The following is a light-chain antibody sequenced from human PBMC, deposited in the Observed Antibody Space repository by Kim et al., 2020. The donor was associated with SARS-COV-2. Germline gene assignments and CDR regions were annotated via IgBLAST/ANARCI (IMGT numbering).Light chain of an antibody. J-gene: IGKJ5*01. V-gene: IGKV3-20*01. CDR3: QRYGGSFT. CDR1: QSVNSHY. Sequence: EIVLTQSPGTLSLSPGERATLSCRASQSVNSHYLSWYQQKPGHAPRLLIYGASSRATGIPDRVSGSGSGTDFTLTIGELQPEDFAVYYCQRYGGSFTFGQGTRLEIK. CDR2: GAS.